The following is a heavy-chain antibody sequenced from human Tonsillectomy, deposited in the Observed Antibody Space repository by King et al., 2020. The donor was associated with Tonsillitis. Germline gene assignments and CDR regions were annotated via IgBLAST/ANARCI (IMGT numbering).Heavy chain of an antibody. CDR2: INHSGST. CDR3: ARVAEYGDTAMDPNYYYYYYMDV. CDR1: GGSFSGYY. Sequence: VQLQQWGAGLLKPSETLSLTCAVYGGSFSGYYWSWIRQPPGKGLEWIGEINHSGSTNYNPSLKSRVTISVDTSKNQFSLKLTSVTAADTAVYYCARVAEYGDTAMDPNYYYYYYMDVWGKGTTVTVSS. V-gene: IGHV4-34*01. J-gene: IGHJ6*03. D-gene: IGHD5-18*01.